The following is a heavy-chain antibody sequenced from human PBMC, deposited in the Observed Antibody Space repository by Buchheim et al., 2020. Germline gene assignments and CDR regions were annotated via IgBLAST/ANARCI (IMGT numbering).Heavy chain of an antibody. J-gene: IGHJ6*02. CDR1: GFNFGAYA. CDR2: IRSGSTAM. CDR3: ATWAFYHGVDV. D-gene: IGHD7-27*01. V-gene: IGHV3-48*02. Sequence: EVQMVDSGGGLVQPGGSLRLSCAASGFNFGAYAMNWFRQAPGRGLEWLSHIRSGSTAMYYTDSVRGRFTISRDDSKNSLYRQMDSLRDDDTAVYFCATWAFYHGVDVWGQGT.